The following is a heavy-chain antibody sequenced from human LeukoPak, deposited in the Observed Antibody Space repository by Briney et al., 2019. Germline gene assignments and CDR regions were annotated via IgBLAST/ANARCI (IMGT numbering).Heavy chain of an antibody. CDR1: GGTFSSYA. Sequence: EASVKVSCKASGGTFSSYAISWVRQAPGQGLEWMGGIIPIFGTANYAQKFQGRVTITTDESTSTAYMELSSLRSEDTAVYYCASYTRWGGIYYYYYYMDVWGKGTTVTVSS. D-gene: IGHD3-16*01. CDR2: IIPIFGTA. V-gene: IGHV1-69*05. J-gene: IGHJ6*03. CDR3: ASYTRWGGIYYYYYYMDV.